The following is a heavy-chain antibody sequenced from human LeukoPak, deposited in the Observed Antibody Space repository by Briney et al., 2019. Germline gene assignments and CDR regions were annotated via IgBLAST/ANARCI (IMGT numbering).Heavy chain of an antibody. CDR2: ISANGVST. D-gene: IGHD2-2*01. CDR3: ARMPSTEIYYFCYTDV. J-gene: IGHJ6*03. CDR1: GMPFSSYT. Sequence: GGSLRLSCEGPGMPFSSYTINWVRQAPGKGLEWVSGISANGVSTYYGDSAKGRFTTSRDNSKNTVFLQLNSLRVEDTAVYYCARMPSTEIYYFCYTDVWGKGTTVIVSS. V-gene: IGHV3-23*01.